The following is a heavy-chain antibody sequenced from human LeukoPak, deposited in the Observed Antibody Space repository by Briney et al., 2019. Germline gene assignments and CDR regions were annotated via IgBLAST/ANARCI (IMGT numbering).Heavy chain of an antibody. CDR3: ARVNWYFDL. CDR1: GYSISSGYY. V-gene: IGHV4-38-2*02. Sequence: SETLSLTCTVSGYSISSGYYWGWIRQPPGKGLEWIGSIYHSGSTYYNPSLKSRVTISVDTSKNQFSMKLNSVTAADTAVYYCARVNWYFDLWGRGTLVTVSS. J-gene: IGHJ2*01. CDR2: IYHSGST.